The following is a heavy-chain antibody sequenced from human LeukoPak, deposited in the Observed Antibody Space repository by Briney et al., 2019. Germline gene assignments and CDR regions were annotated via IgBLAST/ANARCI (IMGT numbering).Heavy chain of an antibody. V-gene: IGHV4-34*01. CDR2: INHSGST. CDR1: GGSFSGYY. Sequence: SETLSLTCAVYGGSFSGYYWSWIRQPPGKGLEWIGEINHSGSTNYNPSLKSRVTISVDTSKNQFSLKLSSVTAADTAVYYCARHIVATIYYFDYWGQGTLVTVSS. CDR3: ARHIVATIYYFDY. J-gene: IGHJ4*02. D-gene: IGHD5-12*01.